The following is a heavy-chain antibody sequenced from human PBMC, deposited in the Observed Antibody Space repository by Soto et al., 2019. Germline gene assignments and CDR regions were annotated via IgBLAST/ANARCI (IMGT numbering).Heavy chain of an antibody. Sequence: SVKVSCRASGYTFTSYGVNWVRQAPGQRLEWMGWINAGNGNTRYSQKFQGRVTINRDTSASTAYMELSRLRAEDTAVYYCARYSVGWYEYWGQGTLVTVSS. CDR1: GYTFTSYG. D-gene: IGHD1-26*01. CDR3: ARYSVGWYEY. CDR2: INAGNGNT. V-gene: IGHV1-3*01. J-gene: IGHJ5*01.